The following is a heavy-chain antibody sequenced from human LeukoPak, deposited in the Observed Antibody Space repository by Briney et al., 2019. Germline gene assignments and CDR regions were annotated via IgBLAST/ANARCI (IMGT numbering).Heavy chain of an antibody. CDR2: ICTSGST. J-gene: IGHJ4*02. D-gene: IGHD1-26*01. CDR1: GGSISSYY. V-gene: IGHV4-4*07. CDR3: ARENSGSYREFDY. Sequence: SETLSLTCTVSGGSISSYYWSWIRQPAGKGLEWIGRICTSGSTNYNASLKSRVSMSVDTSKNQFALKLSSVTAADTAVFYCARENSGSYREFDYWGQGTLVTVSS.